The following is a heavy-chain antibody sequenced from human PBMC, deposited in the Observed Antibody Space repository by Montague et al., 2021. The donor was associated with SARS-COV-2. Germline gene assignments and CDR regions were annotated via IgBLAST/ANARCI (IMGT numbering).Heavy chain of an antibody. CDR1: GGSISSYY. CDR3: ARRVEDAVVIVMVPLYYYYMDV. CDR2: IYYSGST. J-gene: IGHJ6*03. Sequence: SETLSLTCTVSGGSISSYYWSWIRQPPGKGLEWIGYIYYSGSTNYNPPLKSRVTISVATSKNQFSLKLSSVTAADTAVYYCARRVEDAVVIVMVPLYYYYMDVWGKGTTVTVSS. D-gene: IGHD2-21*01. V-gene: IGHV4-59*08.